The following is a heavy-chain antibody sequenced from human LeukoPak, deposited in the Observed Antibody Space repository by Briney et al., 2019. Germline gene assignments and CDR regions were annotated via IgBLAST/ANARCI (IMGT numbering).Heavy chain of an antibody. D-gene: IGHD3-22*01. CDR1: GVTLSSYA. V-gene: IGHV3-23*01. Sequence: GVSLRLSCAASGVTLSSYAMSWVRQAPGKGLEWVSGISGSGDNTYYADSVKGRFTISRDNSKNTLYVQVNSLGTEDTAAYYCAKGSYYDSSGSFYFDYWGQGTLVTVSS. CDR2: ISGSGDNT. CDR3: AKGSYYDSSGSFYFDY. J-gene: IGHJ4*02.